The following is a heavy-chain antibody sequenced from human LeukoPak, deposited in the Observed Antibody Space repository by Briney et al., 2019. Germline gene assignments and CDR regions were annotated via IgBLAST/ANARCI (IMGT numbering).Heavy chain of an antibody. CDR2: INPRSGST. CDR3: ARLHYDYLWGSYRFLDY. CDR1: GYTFTSYY. Sequence: ASVKVSCKGSGYTFTSYYMHWVRQAPGQGPEWMGRINPRSGSTNYAQKFLGRVTMTRDTSTSTVYMELSSLRSDDTAVYYCARLHYDYLWGSYRFLDYWGQGTLVTVSS. D-gene: IGHD3-16*02. V-gene: IGHV1-46*01. J-gene: IGHJ4*02.